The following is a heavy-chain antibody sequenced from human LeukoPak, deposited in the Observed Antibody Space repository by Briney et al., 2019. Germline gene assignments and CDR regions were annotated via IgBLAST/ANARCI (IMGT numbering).Heavy chain of an antibody. D-gene: IGHD6-19*01. Sequence: PSETLSLTCTVSGDSISSYYWSWIRQPPGKRLEWIGYIYYSRSTNYNPSLKSRVTISVDTSKNQFSLKLSSVTAADTAVYYCARHVTGYSSGWTYFDYWGQGTLVTVSS. J-gene: IGHJ4*02. CDR3: ARHVTGYSSGWTYFDY. CDR1: GDSISSYY. CDR2: IYYSRST. V-gene: IGHV4-59*08.